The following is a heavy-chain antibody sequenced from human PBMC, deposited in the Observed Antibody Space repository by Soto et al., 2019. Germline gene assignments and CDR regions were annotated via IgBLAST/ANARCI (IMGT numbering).Heavy chain of an antibody. Sequence: PSQTLSLTCAISGDSVSSNSAAWNWIRQSPSRGLEWLGRTYYRSKWYTDYAVSLKSRITINPDTCKNQFSLQLNSVTPEDTAVYYCTREGDGGISFLSSFDPWGQGTLVTVSS. CDR2: TYYRSKWYT. CDR1: GDSVSSNSAA. J-gene: IGHJ5*02. V-gene: IGHV6-1*01. CDR3: TREGDGGISFLSSFDP. D-gene: IGHD2-15*01.